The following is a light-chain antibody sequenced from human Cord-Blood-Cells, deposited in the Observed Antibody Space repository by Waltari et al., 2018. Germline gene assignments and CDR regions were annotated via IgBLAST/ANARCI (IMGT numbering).Light chain of an antibody. Sequence: DIQMTQSPSSLSASVGDRVTITCRASQSISSYLNWYQQKPGKAPKLLIYAASSLQSGVPSRFSGSVSGTVFTLTISSLQPEDFATYYCQQSYSTRWTFGQGIKVEIK. CDR3: QQSYSTRWT. J-gene: IGKJ1*01. CDR1: QSISSY. CDR2: AAS. V-gene: IGKV1-39*01.